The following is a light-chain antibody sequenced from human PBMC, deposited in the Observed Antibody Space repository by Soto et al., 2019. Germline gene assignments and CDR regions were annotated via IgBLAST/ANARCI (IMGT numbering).Light chain of an antibody. CDR1: SSNIGSNY. CDR2: RNN. Sequence: QSVLTQPTSASGTPGQRVTISCSGSSSNIGSNYVYWYRQLPGTAPKLLIYRNNQRPSGVPDRFSGSKSGTSASLAISGLRSEDEADYYCAAWDDSLSALSFGTGTKLTVL. J-gene: IGLJ1*01. CDR3: AAWDDSLSALS. V-gene: IGLV1-47*01.